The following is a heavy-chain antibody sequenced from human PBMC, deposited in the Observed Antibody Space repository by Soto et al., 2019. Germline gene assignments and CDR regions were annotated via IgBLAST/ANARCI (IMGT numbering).Heavy chain of an antibody. D-gene: IGHD2-15*01. CDR2: INHSGST. CDR1: GGSFSGYY. CDR3: ARGRVVVVVAATRYWFDP. Sequence: SETLSLTCAVYGGSFSGYYWSWIRQPPGKGLEWIGEINHSGSTNYNPSLKSRVTISVDTSKNQFSLKLSSVTAADTAVYYCARGRVVVVVAATRYWFDPWGQGTLVTVSS. V-gene: IGHV4-34*01. J-gene: IGHJ5*02.